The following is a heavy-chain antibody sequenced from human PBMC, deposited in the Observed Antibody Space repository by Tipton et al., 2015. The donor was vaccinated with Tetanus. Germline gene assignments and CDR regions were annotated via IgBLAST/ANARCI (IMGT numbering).Heavy chain of an antibody. V-gene: IGHV4-31*02. D-gene: IGHD4-17*01. CDR2: IYYSGST. Sequence: LRLSCTVSGGSISSGGYYWSWIRQHPGKGLEWIGYIYYSGSTYYNPSLKSRVTISVDTSKNQFSLKLSSVTAADTAVYYCVVHGDYDAFDIWGQGTMVTVSS. CDR3: VVHGDYDAFDI. J-gene: IGHJ3*02. CDR1: GGSISSGGYY.